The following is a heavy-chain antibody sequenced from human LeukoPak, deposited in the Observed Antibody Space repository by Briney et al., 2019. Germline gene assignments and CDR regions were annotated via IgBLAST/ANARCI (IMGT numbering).Heavy chain of an antibody. CDR2: IYYSGST. V-gene: IGHV4-59*01. D-gene: IGHD6-13*01. Sequence: SETLSLTCTVSGGSISSYYWSWIRQPPGKGLEWIGYIYYSGSTNYNPSLKSRVTISVDTSKNQFSLKLSSVTAADTAVYYCARYSSSWETGFDPWGQGTLVTVSS. CDR3: ARYSSSWETGFDP. J-gene: IGHJ5*02. CDR1: GGSISSYY.